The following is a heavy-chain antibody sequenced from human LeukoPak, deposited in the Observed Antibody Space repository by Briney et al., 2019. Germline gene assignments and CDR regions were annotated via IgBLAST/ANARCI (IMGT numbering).Heavy chain of an antibody. D-gene: IGHD3-10*01. CDR1: GGSISNGDHY. CDR2: IYYSGST. J-gene: IGHJ6*01. CDR3: ARDRWFPAPLGMDV. V-gene: IGHV4-30-4*01. Sequence: SETLSLTCNVSGGSISNGDHYWSWIRQPPGKGLEWIGYIYYSGSTYYYPSLRSRVTISIDTSKNQYSLRLRSVTAADTAVYYCARDRWFPAPLGMDVWGQGPTVTVSS.